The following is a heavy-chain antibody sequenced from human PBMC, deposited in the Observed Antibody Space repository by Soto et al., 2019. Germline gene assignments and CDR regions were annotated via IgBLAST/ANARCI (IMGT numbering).Heavy chain of an antibody. CDR2: IIPIFGTA. CDR3: AREVYSSGWFHYYYYYGMDV. V-gene: IGHV1-69*01. Sequence: QVQLVQSGAEVKKPGSSVKVSCKASGGTFSSYAISWVRQAPGQGLEWMGGIIPIFGTANYAQKFQGRVAITADESTSTAYMELSSLRSEDTAVYYCAREVYSSGWFHYYYYYGMDVWGQGTTVTVSS. CDR1: GGTFSSYA. D-gene: IGHD6-19*01. J-gene: IGHJ6*02.